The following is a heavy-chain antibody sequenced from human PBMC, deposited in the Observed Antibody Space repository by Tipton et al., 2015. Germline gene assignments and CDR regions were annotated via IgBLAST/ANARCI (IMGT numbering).Heavy chain of an antibody. CDR2: ISWDGRNK. J-gene: IGHJ4*02. Sequence: SLRLSCAGSGFNFSAHGMHWVRQAPGKGLEWVAVISWDGRNKYYADSVKGRFTVSRDTSKNTLYLQMDSLGADDTAVYYCARDYCSVTSCYDYWGQGTLVTVSS. CDR1: GFNFSAHG. CDR3: ARDYCSVTSCYDY. D-gene: IGHD2-2*01. V-gene: IGHV3-30*03.